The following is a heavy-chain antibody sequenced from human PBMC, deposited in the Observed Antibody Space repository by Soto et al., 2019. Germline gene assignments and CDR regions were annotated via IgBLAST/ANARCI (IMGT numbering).Heavy chain of an antibody. Sequence: ASVKVSCKASGYTFTSYDINWVRQATGQGLEWMGWMNPNSGNTGYAQKFQGRVTMTRNTTISTAYMELSSLRSEDTAVYYCARGRNYDFWSGYHDAFDIWGQGTMVTVSS. D-gene: IGHD3-3*01. CDR3: ARGRNYDFWSGYHDAFDI. CDR1: GYTFTSYD. CDR2: MNPNSGNT. J-gene: IGHJ3*02. V-gene: IGHV1-8*01.